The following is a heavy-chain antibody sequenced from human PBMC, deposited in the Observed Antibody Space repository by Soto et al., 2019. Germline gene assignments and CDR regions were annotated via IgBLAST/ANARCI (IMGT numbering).Heavy chain of an antibody. D-gene: IGHD2-15*01. CDR1: GGSFSGYY. Sequence: QVQLQQWGAGLLKPSETLSLTCAVYGGSFSGYYWSWIRQPPGKGLEWIGEINHSGSTNYNPSLKSRVTISVDTSKNQFSLKLSSVTAADTAVYYCARLRVVVAATLFWFDPWGQGTLVTVSS. CDR2: INHSGST. CDR3: ARLRVVVAATLFWFDP. J-gene: IGHJ5*02. V-gene: IGHV4-34*01.